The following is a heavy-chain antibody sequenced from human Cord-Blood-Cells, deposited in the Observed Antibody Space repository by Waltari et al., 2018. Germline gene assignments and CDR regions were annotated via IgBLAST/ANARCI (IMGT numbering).Heavy chain of an antibody. CDR2: LDHSGST. Sequence: QVQLQQWGAGLLKPSEPLSPTRALYGGSLSGYYWSWIRQPPGKGLGWIGELDHSGSTNYNPALRSGVAISVDTSKIQFSLKLSSVTAADTAVYYCAAGDAFDSWGQGTMVTVSS. J-gene: IGHJ3*02. CDR1: GGSLSGYY. V-gene: IGHV4-34*01. CDR3: AAGDAFDS. D-gene: IGHD6-13*01.